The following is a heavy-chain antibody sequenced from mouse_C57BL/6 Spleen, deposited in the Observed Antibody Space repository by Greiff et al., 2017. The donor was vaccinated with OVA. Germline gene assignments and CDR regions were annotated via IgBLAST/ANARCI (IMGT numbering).Heavy chain of an antibody. CDR3: ARDTTVRYFDV. CDR1: GYTFTSYW. J-gene: IGHJ1*03. D-gene: IGHD1-1*01. V-gene: IGHV1-52*01. Sequence: QVQLQQPGAELVKPGASVKLSCKASGYTFTSYWMHWVKQRPGRGLEWIGNIDPSDSETHYNQKFKDKATLTVDKSSSTAYMQLSSLTSEDSAVYYCARDTTVRYFDVWGTGTTVTVSS. CDR2: IDPSDSET.